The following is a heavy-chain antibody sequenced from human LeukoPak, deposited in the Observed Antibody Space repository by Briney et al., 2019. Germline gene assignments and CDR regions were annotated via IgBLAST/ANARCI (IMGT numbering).Heavy chain of an antibody. CDR3: AKEGRSLQTY. Sequence: ETLSLTCSVSGVSISSSSDYWGWVRLAPGKGLEWVANIKEDGTETYYVDSVKGRFTISRDNAKNSLYLQMNSLRVEDTAVYYCAKEGRSLQTYWGQGTLVTVSS. D-gene: IGHD5-24*01. V-gene: IGHV3-7*03. CDR2: IKEDGTET. CDR1: GVSISSSSDY. J-gene: IGHJ4*02.